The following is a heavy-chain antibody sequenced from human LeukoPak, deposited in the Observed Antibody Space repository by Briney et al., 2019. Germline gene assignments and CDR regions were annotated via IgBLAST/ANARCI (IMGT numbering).Heavy chain of an antibody. J-gene: IGHJ4*02. CDR2: INHSGST. D-gene: IGHD3-22*01. CDR1: GGSFSGHY. V-gene: IGHV4-34*01. Sequence: SETLSLTCAVYGGSFSGHYWSWIRQPPGKGLEWIGEINHSGSTNYNPSLKSRVTISVDTSKNQFSLKLSSVTAADTAVYYCARTRGYNVYYYDSSGYSFDYWGQGTLVTVSS. CDR3: ARTRGYNVYYYDSSGYSFDY.